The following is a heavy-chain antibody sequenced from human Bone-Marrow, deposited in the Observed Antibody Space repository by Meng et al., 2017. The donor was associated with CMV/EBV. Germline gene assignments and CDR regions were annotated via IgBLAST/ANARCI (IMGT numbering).Heavy chain of an antibody. J-gene: IGHJ6*02. CDR2: IYSGGST. CDR1: GFTVSSNY. Sequence: GESLKISCAASGFTVSSNYMSWVRQAPGKGLEWVSVIYSGGSTYYADSVKGRFTISRDNSKNTLYLQMNSLRAEDTAVYYCARDRHDYSNYEGYYYGMEVWGPGNTV. CDR3: ARDRHDYSNYEGYYYGMEV. D-gene: IGHD4-11*01. V-gene: IGHV3-66*02.